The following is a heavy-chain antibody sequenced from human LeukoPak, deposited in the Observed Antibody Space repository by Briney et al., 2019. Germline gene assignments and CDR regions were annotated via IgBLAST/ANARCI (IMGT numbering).Heavy chain of an antibody. D-gene: IGHD1-1*01. CDR2: ISGSGGST. CDR3: AKDPQLERRPDDY. V-gene: IGHV3-23*01. Sequence: GGSLRPSCAASGFTFSTYAMSWVRQAPGKGLEWVSGISGSGGSTYYADSVKGRFTISRDNSKNTLYLQMNSLRAEDTAVYYCAKDPQLERRPDDYWGQGTLVTVSS. CDR1: GFTFSTYA. J-gene: IGHJ4*02.